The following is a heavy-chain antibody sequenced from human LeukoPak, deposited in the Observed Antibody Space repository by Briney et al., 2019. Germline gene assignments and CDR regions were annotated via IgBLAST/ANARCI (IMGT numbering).Heavy chain of an antibody. D-gene: IGHD4-17*01. J-gene: IGHJ3*02. Sequence: GGSLRLSCAASGFTFTSYWMHWVRQAPGKGLVWVSRVDGDGSTTTYADSVKGRFTISRDNAKNTLYLQMNSLRAEDTTVYYCARPQHGDLYAFDIWGQGTMVTVSS. CDR1: GFTFTSYW. CDR3: ARPQHGDLYAFDI. V-gene: IGHV3-74*01. CDR2: VDGDGSTT.